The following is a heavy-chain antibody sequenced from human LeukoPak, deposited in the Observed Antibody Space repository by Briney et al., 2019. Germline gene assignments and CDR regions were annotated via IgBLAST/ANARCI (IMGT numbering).Heavy chain of an antibody. CDR2: ISSNGDFT. V-gene: IGHV3-23*01. CDR1: RFTFNTYA. D-gene: IGHD2-15*01. J-gene: IGHJ4*02. CDR3: ARVKRDCSGGTCYSYDY. Sequence: GGSLRLSCVAYRFTFNTYAVNWVRQAQGKGLEWVSAISSNGDFTYYADSVRGRFTISRDNSKNTVFLQMNGLRAEDTAVYYCARVKRDCSGGTCYSYDYWGQGTLVTVSS.